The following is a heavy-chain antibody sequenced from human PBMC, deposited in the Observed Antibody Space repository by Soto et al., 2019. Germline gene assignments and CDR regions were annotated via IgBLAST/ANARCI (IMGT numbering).Heavy chain of an antibody. CDR1: GFTFSTYS. CDR2: ISRSSTNI. J-gene: IGHJ6*03. Sequence: GGSLRLSCVASGFTFSTYSMNWVRQAPGKGLEWVSSISRSSTNIYYAESVKGRVTISRDDAKNSLFLQMNSLRAEDTAVYYCALIVVVPVAMDYYMDVWGKGTTVTVSS. V-gene: IGHV3-21*01. D-gene: IGHD2-2*01. CDR3: ALIVVVPVAMDYYMDV.